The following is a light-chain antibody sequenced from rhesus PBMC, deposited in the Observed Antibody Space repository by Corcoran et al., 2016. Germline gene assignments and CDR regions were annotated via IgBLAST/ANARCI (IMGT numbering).Light chain of an antibody. CDR1: QSLLDSEDGNTY. CDR2: EVS. V-gene: IGKV2-104*02. J-gene: IGKJ2*01. Sequence: DIVMTQTPLSLPVTPGEPASISCRSSQSLLDSEDGNTYVDWYLQKPGQSPPLFIYEVSNRAFGVPDRYSGSGSDTDFTLKISIGEAEDVGVYYCMHSIEFPYTFGRGTKVGIK. CDR3: MHSIEFPYT.